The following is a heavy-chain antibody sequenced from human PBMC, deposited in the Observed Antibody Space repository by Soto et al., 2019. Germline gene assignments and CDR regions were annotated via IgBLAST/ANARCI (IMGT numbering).Heavy chain of an antibody. CDR1: GFTFSDHY. V-gene: IGHV3-11*06. CDR2: ISPSSSYT. Sequence: GGSLRIACAASGFTFSDHYMTWFRQAPGKGLEWVSYISPSSSYTNYAVSVKGRFTISRDNAKNSLYLQMNSLRGEDTAVYYCARNHIAASGTSAYDIWGQGTMVTVSS. D-gene: IGHD6-13*01. CDR3: ARNHIAASGTSAYDI. J-gene: IGHJ3*02.